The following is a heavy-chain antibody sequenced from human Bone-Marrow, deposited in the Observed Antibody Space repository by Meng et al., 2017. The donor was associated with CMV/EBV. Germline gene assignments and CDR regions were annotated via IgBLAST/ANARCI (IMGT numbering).Heavy chain of an antibody. Sequence: VSVKVSCKASGYTFTEYYLHWVRQAPGQGLEWMGIINPSGGSTSYAQKFQGRVTMTTDTSTSTAYMELRSLRSDDTAVYYCARDWDRDGYTYYFDYWGQGTVVTVSS. CDR2: INPSGGST. D-gene: IGHD5-24*01. CDR3: ARDWDRDGYTYYFDY. CDR1: GYTFTEYY. J-gene: IGHJ4*02. V-gene: IGHV1-46*01.